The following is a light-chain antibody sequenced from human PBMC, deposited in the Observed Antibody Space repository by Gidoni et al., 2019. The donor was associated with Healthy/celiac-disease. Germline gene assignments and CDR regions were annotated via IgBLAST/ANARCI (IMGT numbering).Light chain of an antibody. V-gene: IGKV1-33*01. CDR2: DAS. CDR3: QQYDNPPLT. Sequence: IQMTQSPSSLSASVGDRVTITCQASQDISNYLKWYQQKPGKAPKLLIYDASNLETGVPSRFSGSGSGTDFTFTISSLQPEDIATYYCQQYDNPPLTFGGGTKVEIK. J-gene: IGKJ4*01. CDR1: QDISNY.